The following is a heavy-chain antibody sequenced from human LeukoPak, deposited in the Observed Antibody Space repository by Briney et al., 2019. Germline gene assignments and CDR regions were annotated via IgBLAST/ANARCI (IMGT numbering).Heavy chain of an antibody. CDR1: GFTFSTYS. CDR3: ARDVPGKYYNDY. CDR2: ISSSSSYI. Sequence: GGSLRLSCAASGFTFSTYSMNWVRQAPGKGLEWVSSISSSSSYIYYADSVKGRFTISRDNAKNSLYLQITSLRAEDTAVYYCARDVPGKYYNDYWGQGTLVTVSS. J-gene: IGHJ4*02. V-gene: IGHV3-21*01.